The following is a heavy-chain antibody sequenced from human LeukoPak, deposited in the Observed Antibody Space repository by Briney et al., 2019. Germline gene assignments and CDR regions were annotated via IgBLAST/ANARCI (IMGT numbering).Heavy chain of an antibody. CDR3: ARDRHDSSGYYYGDAFDI. CDR2: INPNSGGT. CDR1: GYTFTGYY. J-gene: IGHJ3*02. D-gene: IGHD3-22*01. V-gene: IGHV1-2*06. Sequence: ASVKVSCKASGYTFTGYYMHRVRQAPGQGLEWMGRINPNSGGTNYAQKFQGRVTMTRDTSISTAYMELSRLRSDDTAVYYCARDRHDSSGYYYGDAFDIWGQGTMVTVSS.